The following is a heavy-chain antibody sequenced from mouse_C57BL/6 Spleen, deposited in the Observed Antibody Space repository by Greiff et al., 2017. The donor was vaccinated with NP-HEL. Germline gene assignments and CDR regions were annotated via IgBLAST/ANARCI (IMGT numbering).Heavy chain of an antibody. CDR2: IHPNSGST. J-gene: IGHJ2*01. V-gene: IGHV1-64*01. D-gene: IGHD2-4*01. CDR1: GYTFTSYW. Sequence: QVQLQQPGAELVKPGASVKLSCKASGYTFTSYWMPWVKQRPGQGLEWIGMIHPNSGSTNYNEKFKSKATLTVDKSSSTAYLQLSSLTSEDSAVYYWARIPSYYDYGGRYYFDYWGQGTTLTVSS. CDR3: ARIPSYYDYGGRYYFDY.